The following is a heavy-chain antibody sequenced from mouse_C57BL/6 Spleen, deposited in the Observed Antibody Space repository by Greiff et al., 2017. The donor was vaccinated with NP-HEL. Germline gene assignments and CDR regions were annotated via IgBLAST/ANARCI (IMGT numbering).Heavy chain of an antibody. D-gene: IGHD1-1*01. J-gene: IGHJ3*01. CDR2: ISDGGSYT. Sequence: EVKLMESGGGLVKPGGSLKLSCAASGFTFSSYAMSWVRQTPEKRLEWVATISDGGSYTYYPDNVKGRFTLSRDNAKNNLYLQMSHLKSEDTAMYYCARDDAGSSYSWFAYWGQGTLVTVSA. CDR1: GFTFSSYA. CDR3: ARDDAGSSYSWFAY. V-gene: IGHV5-4*01.